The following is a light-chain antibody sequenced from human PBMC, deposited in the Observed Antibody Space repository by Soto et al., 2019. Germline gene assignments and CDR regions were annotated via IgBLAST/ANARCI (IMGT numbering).Light chain of an antibody. CDR3: HLHARSPQP. CDR2: GAS. CDR1: QSVSSNS. J-gene: IGKJ1*01. Sequence: EIVLTQSPGTLSLSPGERATLSCRASQSVSSNSLAWYHQKPGQAPRLLIYGASSRATGIPDRFSGSGSGTDFTLTISRLEPDYFSVYYCHLHARSPQPFGQVSTVEI. V-gene: IGKV3-20*01.